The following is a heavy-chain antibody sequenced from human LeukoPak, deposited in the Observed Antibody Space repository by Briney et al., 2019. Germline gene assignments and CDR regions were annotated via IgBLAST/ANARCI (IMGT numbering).Heavy chain of an antibody. CDR2: IYYSGST. CDR1: GGSISPYY. CDR3: ARAGSGWSFDY. V-gene: IGHV4-59*01. Sequence: SETLSLTCTVSGGSISPYYWSWIRQPPGKGLEWIGYIYYSGSTNYNPSLKSRVTISVDMSKNQFSLKLSSVTAADTAVYYCARAGSGWSFDYWGQGTLVTVSS. D-gene: IGHD6-19*01. J-gene: IGHJ4*02.